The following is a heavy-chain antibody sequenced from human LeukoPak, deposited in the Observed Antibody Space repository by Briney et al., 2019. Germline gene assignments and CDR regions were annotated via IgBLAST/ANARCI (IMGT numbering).Heavy chain of an antibody. CDR1: GGTFSSYA. V-gene: IGHV1-69*13. J-gene: IGHJ4*02. CDR3: ARGTEMATMPFDY. Sequence: SVKVSCKASGGTFSSYAISWVRQAPGQGLEWMGGIIPIFGTANYAQKFQGRVTITADESTSTAYMELSSLRSEDTAVYYCARGTEMATMPFDYWGQGTLVTVSS. D-gene: IGHD5-24*01. CDR2: IIPIFGTA.